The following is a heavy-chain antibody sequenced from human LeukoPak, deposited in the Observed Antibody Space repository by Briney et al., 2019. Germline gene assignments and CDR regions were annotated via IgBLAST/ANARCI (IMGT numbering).Heavy chain of an antibody. CDR1: GFTSSSYA. V-gene: IGHV3-7*01. Sequence: GGSLRLSCAASGFTSSSYAMSWVRQAPGKGLEWVANIKQDGSEKYYVDSVKGRFTISRDNAKNSLYLQMNSLRAEDTAVYYCARRYYDYVWGSYPPDYWGQGTLVTVSS. CDR3: ARRYYDYVWGSYPPDY. J-gene: IGHJ4*02. CDR2: IKQDGSEK. D-gene: IGHD3-16*02.